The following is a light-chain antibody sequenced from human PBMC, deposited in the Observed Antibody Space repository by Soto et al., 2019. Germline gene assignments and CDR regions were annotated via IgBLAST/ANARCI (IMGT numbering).Light chain of an antibody. CDR2: KAS. V-gene: IGKV1-5*03. Sequence: DIHMTQSPSILSASVGDRVTLTCRASQSISSWLAWYQQKPGKAPXLLXHKASHLESGVPSRFSDSGSGTEFTLTISSLQPGDFATYYCQQYNDYSTWTFGQGTKVDIK. CDR1: QSISSW. CDR3: QQYNDYSTWT. J-gene: IGKJ1*01.